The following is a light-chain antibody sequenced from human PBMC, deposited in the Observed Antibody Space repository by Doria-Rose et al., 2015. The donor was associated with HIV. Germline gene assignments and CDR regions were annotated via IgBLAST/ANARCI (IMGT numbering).Light chain of an antibody. V-gene: IGLV2-14*03. CDR1: SSDVGGFGY. Sequence: QSVLTQPASVSGSPGQSITISCTGTSSDVGGFGYVSWYQQHPGKAPKLMIYDVSNRPPGVSDRFAGSKSGDTASLIISGLQAEDEADYYCNSHTTSSTQNYVFGTGTKVTVL. J-gene: IGLJ1*01. CDR2: DVS. CDR3: NSHTTSSTQNYV.